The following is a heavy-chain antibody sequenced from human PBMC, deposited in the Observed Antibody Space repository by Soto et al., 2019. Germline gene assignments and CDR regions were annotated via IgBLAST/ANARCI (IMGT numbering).Heavy chain of an antibody. CDR2: ISSSGSTI. V-gene: IGHV3-11*01. Sequence: QVQLVESGGGLVKPGGSLRLSCAASGFTFSDYYMSWIRQAPGKGLEWVSYISSSGSTIYYADSVKGRFTISRDNAKSSLYLQMTSLGAEDTVVYYCAREMLYGGDAFDIWGQGTMVTVSS. CDR3: AREMLYGGDAFDI. D-gene: IGHD2-8*01. J-gene: IGHJ3*02. CDR1: GFTFSDYY.